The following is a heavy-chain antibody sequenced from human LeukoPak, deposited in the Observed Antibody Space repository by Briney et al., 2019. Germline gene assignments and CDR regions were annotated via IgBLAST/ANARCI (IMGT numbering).Heavy chain of an antibody. CDR1: GFTFNSYW. D-gene: IGHD3-22*01. V-gene: IGHV3-7*01. Sequence: GGSLRLSCAASGFTFNSYWMNWVRQAPGKGLEWVANIKRDGSEKYYVDSVKGRFTISRDNAKNSLYLQMNSLRAEDTAVYYCARGNLYYFDSSGYYFEFDYWGQGTLVTVSS. J-gene: IGHJ4*02. CDR3: ARGNLYYFDSSGYYFEFDY. CDR2: IKRDGSEK.